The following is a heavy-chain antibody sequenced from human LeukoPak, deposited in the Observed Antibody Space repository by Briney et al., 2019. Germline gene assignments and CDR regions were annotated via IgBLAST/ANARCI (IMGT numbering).Heavy chain of an antibody. CDR3: ARDPNDYVWGSPRGY. V-gene: IGHV3-21*01. CDR1: GFTFSSYS. D-gene: IGHD3-16*01. Sequence: GGSLRLSCAASGFTFSSYSMNWVRQAPGKGLEWVSSISSGSGYIYYADSVRGRFTISRDNAKHSLYLQMNSLRAEDTAVYYCARDPNDYVWGSPRGYWGQGTLVTVSS. CDR2: ISSGSGYI. J-gene: IGHJ4*02.